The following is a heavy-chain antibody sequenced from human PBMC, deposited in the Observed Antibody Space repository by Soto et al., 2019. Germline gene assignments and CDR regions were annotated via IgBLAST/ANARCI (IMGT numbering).Heavy chain of an antibody. CDR2: IYYSGST. D-gene: IGHD2-2*01. CDR3: ARNDGYCSSTSCYPLFDY. Sequence: PSETLSLTCTVSGGSISSSSYYWGWIRQPPGKGLEWIGSIYYSGSTYYNPSLKSRVTISVDTSKNQFSLKLSSVTAADTAVYYCARNDGYCSSTSCYPLFDYWGQGTLVTVSS. J-gene: IGHJ4*02. CDR1: GGSISSSSYY. V-gene: IGHV4-39*01.